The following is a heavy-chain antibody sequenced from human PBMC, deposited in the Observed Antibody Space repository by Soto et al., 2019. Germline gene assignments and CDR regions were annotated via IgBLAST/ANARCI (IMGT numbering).Heavy chain of an antibody. V-gene: IGHV1-18*01. CDR2: ISAYNGNT. D-gene: IGHD6-13*01. J-gene: IGHJ5*02. Sequence: GASVKVSCKASGYTFTSYGISWVRQAPGQGLEWMGWISAYNGNTNYAQKLQGRVTMTTDTSTSTAYMELRSLRSDDTAVYYCARTRRLIAAVGIPFDPWGQGTLVTSPQ. CDR3: ARTRRLIAAVGIPFDP. CDR1: GYTFTSYG.